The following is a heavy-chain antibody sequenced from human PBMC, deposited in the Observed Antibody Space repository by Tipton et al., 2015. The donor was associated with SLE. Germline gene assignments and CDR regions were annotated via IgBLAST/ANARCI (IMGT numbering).Heavy chain of an antibody. CDR1: GGSISSSNW. CDR3: ARDQRGSGSFGY. CDR2: IYHSGST. V-gene: IGHV4-4*02. Sequence: SLRLSCAVSGGSISSSNWWSWVRQPPGKGLEWIGEIYHSGSTSYNPSLKSRVTISVDKTQNQFSLILTSVSAADTAVYYCARDQRGSGSFGYWGQGMLVTVSS. D-gene: IGHD1-26*01. J-gene: IGHJ4*02.